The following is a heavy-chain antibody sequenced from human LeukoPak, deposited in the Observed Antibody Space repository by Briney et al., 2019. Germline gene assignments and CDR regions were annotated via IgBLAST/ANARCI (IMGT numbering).Heavy chain of an antibody. CDR3: ASKHYDSSGYYFSDY. D-gene: IGHD3-22*01. Sequence: GGSLRLSCAASGFTFSSYAMHWVRQAPGKGLEWVAVISYDGSNKYYADSVKGRFTISRDNSKNTLYLQMNSLRAEDTAVYYCASKHYDSSGYYFSDYWGQGTLVTVSS. V-gene: IGHV3-30-3*01. CDR2: ISYDGSNK. CDR1: GFTFSSYA. J-gene: IGHJ4*02.